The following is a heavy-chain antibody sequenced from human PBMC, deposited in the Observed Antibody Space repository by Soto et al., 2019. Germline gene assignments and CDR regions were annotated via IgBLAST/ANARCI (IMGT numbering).Heavy chain of an antibody. Sequence: ASVKVSCKASGYTFTSHAMHWVRQAPGQRLEWMGWINAGNGNTKYSQKFQGRVTITRDTSASTAYMELSSLRSEDTAVYYRARDPSYYGMDVWGQGTTVTVSS. J-gene: IGHJ6*02. CDR3: ARDPSYYGMDV. V-gene: IGHV1-3*01. CDR2: INAGNGNT. CDR1: GYTFTSHA.